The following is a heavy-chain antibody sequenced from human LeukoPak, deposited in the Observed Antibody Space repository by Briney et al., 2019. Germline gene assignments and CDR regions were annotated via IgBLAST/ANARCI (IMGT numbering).Heavy chain of an antibody. CDR1: GFPFNVQT. CDR3: VRGGATRGRFEN. D-gene: IGHD1-26*01. J-gene: IGHJ4*02. Sequence: GGSLRLSCAASGFPFNVQTMSWVRQAPGKGLDWVARMKEDGSEIYYVDSVKGRFTISRHNPKNALYLQVNSLRAEDTAVYYCVRGGATRGRFENWGQGTLVTVSS. V-gene: IGHV3-7*01. CDR2: MKEDGSEI.